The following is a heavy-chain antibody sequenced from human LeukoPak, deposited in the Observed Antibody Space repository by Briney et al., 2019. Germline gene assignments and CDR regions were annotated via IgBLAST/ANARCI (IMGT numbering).Heavy chain of an antibody. CDR1: GFTFNTYA. J-gene: IGHJ4*02. D-gene: IGHD7-27*01. CDR2: IAYDGNNK. CDR3: ARDNNWGSTHY. Sequence: GRSLRLSCAASGFTFNTYAMHWVRQAPGKGLDWVAVIAYDGNNKYYADSVKGRFTVSRDNTKNTLYLQMNSLRAEDTAVYYCARDNNWGSTHYWGQGTLVTVSS. V-gene: IGHV3-30-3*01.